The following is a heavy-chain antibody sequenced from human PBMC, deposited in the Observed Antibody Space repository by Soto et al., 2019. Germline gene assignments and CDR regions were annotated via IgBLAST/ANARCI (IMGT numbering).Heavy chain of an antibody. CDR3: AKDRSDGYGPHLSYYMDV. V-gene: IGHV3-23*01. D-gene: IGHD1-1*01. J-gene: IGHJ6*03. Sequence: GGSLRLSCAASGFTFSSYAMSWVRQAPGKGLEWVSAISGSGGSTYYADSVKGRFTISRDNSKNTLYLQMNSLRAEDTAVYYCAKDRSDGYGPHLSYYMDVWGKGTTVTVSS. CDR1: GFTFSSYA. CDR2: ISGSGGST.